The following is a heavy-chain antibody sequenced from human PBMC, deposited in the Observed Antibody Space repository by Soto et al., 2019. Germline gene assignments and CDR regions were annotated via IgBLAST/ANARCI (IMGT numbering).Heavy chain of an antibody. D-gene: IGHD4-17*01. CDR2: IWYDGSNK. Sequence: GESLKISCAASGFTFSSYGMHWVRQAPGKGLEWVAVIWYDGSNKYYADSVKGRFTISRDNSKNTLYLQMNSLRAEDTAVYYCAGASSPYGDYYYYGMDVWGQGTTVTVSS. CDR3: AGASSPYGDYYYYGMDV. CDR1: GFTFSSYG. V-gene: IGHV3-33*01. J-gene: IGHJ6*02.